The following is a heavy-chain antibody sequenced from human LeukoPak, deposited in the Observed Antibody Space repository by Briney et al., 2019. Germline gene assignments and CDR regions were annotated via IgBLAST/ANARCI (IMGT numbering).Heavy chain of an antibody. CDR1: GFIFSCYA. V-gene: IGHV3-23*01. CDR2: ISGSGGGT. D-gene: IGHD3-10*01. Sequence: GGSLTLFCAASGFIFSCYAMSWVRQAPGKGLEWVSAISGSGGGTYYADCVKGRFTISRDTSKNTQYLQMNSVRAEDTAVYDCAKDILSTGSYLAYWGQGTLVTVSS. CDR3: AKDILSTGSYLAY. J-gene: IGHJ4*02.